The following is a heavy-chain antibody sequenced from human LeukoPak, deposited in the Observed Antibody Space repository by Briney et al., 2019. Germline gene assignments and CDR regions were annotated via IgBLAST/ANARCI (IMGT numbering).Heavy chain of an antibody. V-gene: IGHV3-7*01. J-gene: IGHJ4*02. Sequence: GGSLTLSCLPSGFAFSTYWMTWVRQPPGKGLEWVANINQDGSGTYYVDSVTGRFTISRDNAKSSLYLQVNSLRAEDSAVYYCAKGDPVSGVYWGRGTLVTVSS. D-gene: IGHD3-16*01. CDR3: AKGDPVSGVY. CDR2: INQDGSGT. CDR1: GFAFSTYW.